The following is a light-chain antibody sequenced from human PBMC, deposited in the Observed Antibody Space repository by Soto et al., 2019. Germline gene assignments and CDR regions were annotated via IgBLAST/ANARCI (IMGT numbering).Light chain of an antibody. V-gene: IGKV1-5*03. J-gene: IGKJ1*01. CDR2: KAS. CDR1: QSISSW. Sequence: DIQMTQSPSTLSASVGDRVTITCRASQSISSWLAWYQQKPGKAPKLLIYKASSLESGVPSRFSGSGSGTEFTLTIRSLQPDDFATYYCQQSNSYRTFGTGAKVEIK. CDR3: QQSNSYRT.